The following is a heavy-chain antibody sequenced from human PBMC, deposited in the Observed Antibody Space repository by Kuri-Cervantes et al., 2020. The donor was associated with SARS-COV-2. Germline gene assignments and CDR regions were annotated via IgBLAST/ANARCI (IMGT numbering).Heavy chain of an antibody. V-gene: IGHV4-34*01. Sequence: SETLSLTCAVYGGSSSGYNWTWIRQAPGKGLIWIGEINDRGGTNSNPSAKSRVTISVDTSKNQFSLRLTSVTAADTGVYYCARGPFYYYYGLDVWGQGTTVTVSS. CDR1: GGSSSGYN. CDR2: INDRGGT. J-gene: IGHJ6*02. CDR3: ARGPFYYYYGLDV.